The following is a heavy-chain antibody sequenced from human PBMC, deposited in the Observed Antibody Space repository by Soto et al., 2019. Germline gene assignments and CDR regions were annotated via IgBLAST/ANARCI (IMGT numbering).Heavy chain of an antibody. CDR1: GYSFNYW. CDR2: IYPGDSDT. V-gene: IGHV5-51*01. CDR3: ARVAYCSGSSCFHFDY. D-gene: IGHD2-15*01. J-gene: IGHJ4*02. Sequence: PGESLKISCKGSGYSFNYWIGWVRQMPGKGLEWMGIIYPGDSDTRYSPSFQGQVTISADKSISTAYLQWSSLKASDTAMYYCARVAYCSGSSCFHFDYWGQGTLVTVSS.